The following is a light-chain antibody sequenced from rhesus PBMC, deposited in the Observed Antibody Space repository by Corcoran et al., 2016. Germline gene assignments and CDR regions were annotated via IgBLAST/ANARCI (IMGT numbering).Light chain of an antibody. CDR2: AAS. CDR1: QTISSY. V-gene: IGKV1-44*03. CDR3: QQHNSHPPT. Sequence: DIQMTQSPSSLSASVGDRVTITCRASQTISSYLAWYQQKPGKVPKLLIYAASTLQSGVPSRFSGSGYGTDCTLTISSLQPEDFATYYCQQHNSHPPTFGQGTKVEIK. J-gene: IGKJ1*01.